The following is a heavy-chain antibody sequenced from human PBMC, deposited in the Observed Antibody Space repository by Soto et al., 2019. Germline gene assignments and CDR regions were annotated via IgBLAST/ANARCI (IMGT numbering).Heavy chain of an antibody. D-gene: IGHD3-22*01. CDR3: ARVEAYYYDSSGYQLGFDP. CDR1: GYTFTSYG. V-gene: IGHV1-18*01. CDR2: ISAYNGNT. J-gene: IGHJ5*02. Sequence: QVQLVQSGAEVKKPGASVKVSCKASGYTFTSYGISWVRQAPGQGLEWMGWISAYNGNTNYAQKLQGRVTMTTDTSTSTAYMDLRSLRSDDTAVYCCARVEAYYYDSSGYQLGFDPWGQGTLVTVSS.